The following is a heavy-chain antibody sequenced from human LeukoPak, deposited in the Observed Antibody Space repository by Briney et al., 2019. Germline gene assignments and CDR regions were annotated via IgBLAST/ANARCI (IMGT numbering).Heavy chain of an antibody. CDR1: GGTFSSYA. CDR3: ARVVRAAAGDFDY. CDR2: IIPILGIA. Sequence: GASVKVSCKASGGTFSSYAISWVRQAPGQGLEWMGRIIPILGIANYAQKFQGRVTITADKSTSTAYMELSSLRSEDTAVYYCARVVRAAAGDFDYWGLGTLVTVSS. D-gene: IGHD6-13*01. J-gene: IGHJ4*01. V-gene: IGHV1-69*04.